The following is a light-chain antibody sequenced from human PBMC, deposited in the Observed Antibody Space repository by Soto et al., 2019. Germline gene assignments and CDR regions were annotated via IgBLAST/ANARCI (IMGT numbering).Light chain of an antibody. CDR1: SSNIGENT. CDR2: KNN. J-gene: IGLJ1*01. Sequence: QSVLTQPSSASGTPGQRVTIPCSGSSSNIGENTVTWFQQLPGKAPQPLIYKNNQRPSGAPDRFSGSKSVTSASLAIRGLQSEDEVDYYCAACDDSLIGHVFGSGTKLTV. V-gene: IGLV1-44*01. CDR3: AACDDSLIGHV.